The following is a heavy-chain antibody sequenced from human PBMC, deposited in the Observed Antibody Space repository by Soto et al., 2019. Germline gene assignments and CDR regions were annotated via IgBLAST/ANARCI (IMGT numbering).Heavy chain of an antibody. V-gene: IGHV3-33*01. D-gene: IGHD3-22*01. J-gene: IGHJ4*02. CDR1: GFTFNTYG. Sequence: TGGSLRLSCAASGFTFNTYGMHWVRQAPGKGLEWVGVIWYDGSKEYYADSVRGRFTISRDNSKNTLYLQMSSLRVEDTAVYYCARLDKSGHSNFDFWGQGTLVTVSS. CDR3: ARLDKSGHSNFDF. CDR2: IWYDGSKE.